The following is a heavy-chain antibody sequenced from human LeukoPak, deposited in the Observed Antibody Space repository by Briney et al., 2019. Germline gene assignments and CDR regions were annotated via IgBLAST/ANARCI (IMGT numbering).Heavy chain of an antibody. Sequence: SVKVSCKASGGTFSSYTISWVRQAPGQGLEWMGEIIPIFGAANYAQKFQGRVTITADESTSTAYMELSSLRSEETAVYYCARDRDDSPLQADYWGQGTLVTVSS. CDR1: GGTFSSYT. J-gene: IGHJ4*02. CDR3: ARDRDDSPLQADY. CDR2: IIPIFGAA. D-gene: IGHD3-22*01. V-gene: IGHV1-69*13.